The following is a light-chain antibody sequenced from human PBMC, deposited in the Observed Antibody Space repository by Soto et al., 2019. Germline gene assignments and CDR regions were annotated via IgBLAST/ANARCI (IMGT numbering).Light chain of an antibody. V-gene: IGKV4-1*01. CDR1: QSVLYSSNNKNY. J-gene: IGKJ1*01. CDR2: WAS. Sequence: DIVMTQSPDSLAVSLGERATINCKSSQSVLYSSNNKNYLAWYQQKPGQPPKLLIYWASTRESGVPARFSGSGSWTDFTLTISSLQAEDVAVYYCQQYYSTPRTFGQGTKVEIK. CDR3: QQYYSTPRT.